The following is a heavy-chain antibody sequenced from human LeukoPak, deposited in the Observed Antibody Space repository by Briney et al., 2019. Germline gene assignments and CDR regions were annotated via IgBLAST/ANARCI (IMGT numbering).Heavy chain of an antibody. V-gene: IGHV4-34*01. CDR2: INHSGST. Sequence: SETLSLTCTVSGGSISSYYWSWIRQPPGKGLEWIGEINHSGSTNYNPSLKSRVTISVDTSKNQFSLKLSSVTAADTAVYYCARGDYYYDSSQYFDYWGQGTLVTVSS. CDR1: GGSISSYY. CDR3: ARGDYYYDSSQYFDY. D-gene: IGHD3-22*01. J-gene: IGHJ4*02.